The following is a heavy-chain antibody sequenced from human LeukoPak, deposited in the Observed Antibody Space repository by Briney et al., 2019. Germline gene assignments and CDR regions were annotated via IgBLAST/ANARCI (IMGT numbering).Heavy chain of an antibody. CDR1: GYTFTGYY. V-gene: IGHV1-2*02. D-gene: IGHD2-15*01. Sequence: ASVKVSCKASGYTFTGYYMHWVRQAPGQGLEWMGWINPNSGGTNYAQKFQGRVTMTRDTSISTAYMELSRLRSDDTAVYYCARPPRYCSGGNCYSIDYWGQGTLVTVSS. CDR2: INPNSGGT. CDR3: ARPPRYCSGGNCYSIDY. J-gene: IGHJ4*02.